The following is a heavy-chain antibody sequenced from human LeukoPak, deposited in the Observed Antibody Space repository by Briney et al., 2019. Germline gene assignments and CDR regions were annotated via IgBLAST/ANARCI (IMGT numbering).Heavy chain of an antibody. D-gene: IGHD6-19*01. CDR1: GFTFSSYG. CDR2: IWYDGSNK. CDR3: ARDLGQWLYRGFDY. Sequence: PGGSLRLSCAASGFTFSSYGMYWVRQAPGKGLEWVAVIWYDGSNKYYADSVKGRFTISRDNSKNTLYLQMNSLRAEDTAVYYCARDLGQWLYRGFDYWGQGTLVTVSS. V-gene: IGHV3-33*01. J-gene: IGHJ4*02.